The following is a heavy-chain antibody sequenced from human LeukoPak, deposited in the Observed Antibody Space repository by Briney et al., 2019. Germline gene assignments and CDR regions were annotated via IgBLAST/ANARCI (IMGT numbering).Heavy chain of an antibody. CDR1: GGSISSSSYY. J-gene: IGHJ4*02. Sequence: PSETLSLTCTVSGGSISSSSYYWGWIRQPPGKGLEWIGSIYYSGSTYYNPSLKSRVTISVDTSKNQFSLKLSSVTAADTAVYYCARQRDDYSKKDYFDYWAREPWSPSPQ. CDR3: ARQRDDYSKKDYFDY. D-gene: IGHD4-11*01. V-gene: IGHV4-39*01. CDR2: IYYSGST.